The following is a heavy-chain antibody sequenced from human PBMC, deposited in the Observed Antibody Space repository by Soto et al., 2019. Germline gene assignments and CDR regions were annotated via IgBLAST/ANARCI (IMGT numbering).Heavy chain of an antibody. D-gene: IGHD6-6*01. CDR3: ASLIAARRSWSPY. Sequence: LRLSCAASGFTFSSYEMNWVRQAPGKGLEWVSYISSSGSTIYYADSVKGRFTISRDNAKNSLYLQMNSLSAEDTAVYYCASLIAARRSWSPYWGQGNLVNVXS. J-gene: IGHJ4*02. V-gene: IGHV3-48*03. CDR2: ISSSGSTI. CDR1: GFTFSSYE.